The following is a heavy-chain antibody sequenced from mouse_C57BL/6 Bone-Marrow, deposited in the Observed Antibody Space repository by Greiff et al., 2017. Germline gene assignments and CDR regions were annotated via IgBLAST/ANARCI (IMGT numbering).Heavy chain of an antibody. D-gene: IGHD1-1*01. J-gene: IGHJ3*01. CDR1: GYTFTDYY. CDR2: INPNNGGT. Sequence: EVKLQQSGPELVKPGASVKISCKASGYTFTDYYMNWVKQSHGKSLEWIGDINPNNGGTSYNQKFKGKATLTVDKSSSTAYMELRSLTSEDSAVYYCARGTYYYGSRTWFAYWGQGTLVTVSA. V-gene: IGHV1-26*01. CDR3: ARGTYYYGSRTWFAY.